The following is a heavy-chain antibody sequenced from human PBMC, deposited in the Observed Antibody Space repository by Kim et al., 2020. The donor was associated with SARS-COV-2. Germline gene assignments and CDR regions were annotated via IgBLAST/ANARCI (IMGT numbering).Heavy chain of an antibody. V-gene: IGHV3-21*01. D-gene: IGHD6-19*01. CDR3: ARDRINSSGWYHPHGAFDI. Sequence: GGSLRLSCAASGFTFSSYSMNWVRQAPGKGLEWVSSISSSSSYIYYADSVKGRFTISRDNAKNSLYLQMNSLRAEDTAVYYCARDRINSSGWYHPHGAFDIWGQGTMVTVSS. J-gene: IGHJ3*02. CDR1: GFTFSSYS. CDR2: ISSSSSYI.